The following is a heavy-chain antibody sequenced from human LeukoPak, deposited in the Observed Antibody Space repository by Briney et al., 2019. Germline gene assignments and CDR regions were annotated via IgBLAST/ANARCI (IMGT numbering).Heavy chain of an antibody. CDR1: GFTFDDYA. CDR2: ISWNSGSI. D-gene: IGHD3-22*01. Sequence: PGRSLRLSCAASGFTFDDYAMHWVRQAPGQGLEWVSGISWNSGSIGYADSVKGRFTISRDNAKNSLYLQMNSLRVEDTALYYCAKAAWLLPKHAFDIWGQGTMVTVSS. V-gene: IGHV3-9*01. J-gene: IGHJ3*02. CDR3: AKAAWLLPKHAFDI.